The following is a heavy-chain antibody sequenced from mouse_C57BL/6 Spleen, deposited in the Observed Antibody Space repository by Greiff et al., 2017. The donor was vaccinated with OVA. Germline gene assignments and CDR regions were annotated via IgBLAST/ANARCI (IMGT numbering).Heavy chain of an antibody. CDR1: GFTFSDYY. D-gene: IGHD2-3*01. Sequence: DVMLVESGGGLVQPGGSLKLSCAASGFTFSDYYMYWVRQTPEKRLEWVAYISNGGGSTYYPDTLKGRFTISRDNAKNTLYLQMGRLKSEYSAMYYCARHEDDGYYGYFDVWGTGTTVTVSS. CDR3: ARHEDDGYYGYFDV. J-gene: IGHJ1*03. V-gene: IGHV5-12*01. CDR2: ISNGGGST.